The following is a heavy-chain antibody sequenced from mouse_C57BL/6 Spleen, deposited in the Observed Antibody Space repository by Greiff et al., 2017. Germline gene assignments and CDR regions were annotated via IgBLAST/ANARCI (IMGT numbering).Heavy chain of an antibody. Sequence: HLQQSGAELVRPGASVKLSCTASGFNIKDDYMHWVKQRPEQGLEWIGWIDPENGDTEYASKFQGKATITADTSSNTAYLQLSSLTSEDTAVYYCTKGLSFDYWGQGTTLTVSS. V-gene: IGHV14-4*01. D-gene: IGHD3-3*01. CDR2: IDPENGDT. J-gene: IGHJ2*01. CDR1: GFNIKDDY. CDR3: TKGLSFDY.